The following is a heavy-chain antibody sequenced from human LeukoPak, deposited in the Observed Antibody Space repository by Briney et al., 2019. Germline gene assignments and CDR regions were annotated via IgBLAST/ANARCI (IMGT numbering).Heavy chain of an antibody. CDR3: ARLPRGSSPDYFYYYMDV. D-gene: IGHD6-6*01. CDR1: GGSITSTNYY. CDR2: DYYSGTT. Sequence: SETLSLTCTVSGGSITSTNYYWPWIRQPPGKGPEWIGSDYYSGTTYYNPSLMSRATVSVDTSKNQFSLKLSSVTAADTAVYYCARLPRGSSPDYFYYYMDVWGKGIMVTVSS. V-gene: IGHV4-39*07. J-gene: IGHJ6*03.